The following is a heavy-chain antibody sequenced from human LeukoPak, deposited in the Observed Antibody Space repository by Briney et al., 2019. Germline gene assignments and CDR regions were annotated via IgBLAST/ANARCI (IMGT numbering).Heavy chain of an antibody. J-gene: IGHJ3*02. Sequence: PGGSLRLSCAASGFTFSSYAMHWVRQAPGKGLEWMAVISYDGSNKYYADSVKGRFTISRDNSKNTLYLQMNSLRAEDTAVYYCARERGDIVVVPAARNDAFDIWGQGTMVTVSS. CDR3: ARERGDIVVVPAARNDAFDI. CDR1: GFTFSSYA. D-gene: IGHD2-2*01. V-gene: IGHV3-30*04. CDR2: ISYDGSNK.